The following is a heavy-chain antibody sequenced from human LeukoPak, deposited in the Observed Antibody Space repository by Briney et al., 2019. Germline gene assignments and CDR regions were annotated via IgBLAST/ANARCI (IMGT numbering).Heavy chain of an antibody. D-gene: IGHD6-13*01. CDR3: ASRPRSIAAASDHYYFDY. CDR1: GGSFSGYY. CDR2: INHSGST. J-gene: IGHJ4*02. Sequence: PSETLSLTCAVYGGSFSGYYWNWIRQPPGKGLERIGEINHSGSTNFNPSLKSRVTISVDTSKNQFSLKLSSVTAADTAVYYCASRPRSIAAASDHYYFDYWGQGTLVTVSS. V-gene: IGHV4-34*01.